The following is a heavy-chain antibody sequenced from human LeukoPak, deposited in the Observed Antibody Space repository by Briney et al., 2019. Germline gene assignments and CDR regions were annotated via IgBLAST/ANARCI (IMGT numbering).Heavy chain of an antibody. CDR1: GGTISSYY. CDR2: IYTSGST. Sequence: SETLSLTCTVSGGTISSYYWSWVRQAAGKGLEWIGRIYTSGSTNYNPSLKSRVTISVDTSKNQCSMKQGSVVAADTAVYYCARIREWQDYWGQGTLVTVSS. CDR3: ARIREWQDY. D-gene: IGHD3-3*01. J-gene: IGHJ4*02. V-gene: IGHV4-4*07.